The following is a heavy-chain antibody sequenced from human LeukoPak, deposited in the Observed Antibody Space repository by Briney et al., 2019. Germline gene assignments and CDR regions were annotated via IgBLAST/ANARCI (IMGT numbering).Heavy chain of an antibody. J-gene: IGHJ5*02. CDR2: IYYSGST. D-gene: IGHD6-19*01. Sequence: SETLSLTCTVSGGSISSSSYYWGWIRQPPGKGLEWIGSIYYSGSTYYNPSLKSRVTISVDTSKNQFSLKLSSVTAADTAVYYCARDRHSSGSGWFDPWGQGTLVTVSS. CDR3: ARDRHSSGSGWFDP. V-gene: IGHV4-39*07. CDR1: GGSISSSSYY.